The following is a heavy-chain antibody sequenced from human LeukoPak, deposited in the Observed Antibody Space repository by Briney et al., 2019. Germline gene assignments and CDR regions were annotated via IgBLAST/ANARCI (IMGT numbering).Heavy chain of an antibody. CDR3: AKGGKWDVTPFDY. D-gene: IGHD1-26*01. V-gene: IGHV3-23*01. CDR1: GFTFTSYS. Sequence: PGGSLRLSCAASGFTFTSYSMNWVRQAPGKGLEWVSTISGGGGSTYYADSVKGRFTISRDNSKNTLYLQVNSLRAEDTAVYYCAKGGKWDVTPFDYWVQGTLVTVSS. J-gene: IGHJ4*02. CDR2: ISGGGGST.